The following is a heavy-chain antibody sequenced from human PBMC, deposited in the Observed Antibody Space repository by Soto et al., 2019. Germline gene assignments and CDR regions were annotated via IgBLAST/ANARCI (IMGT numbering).Heavy chain of an antibody. D-gene: IGHD3-22*01. V-gene: IGHV4-59*08. CDR2: IYYSGST. J-gene: IGHJ4*02. CDR3: ARLGGYYQALDY. Sequence: SETLSLTCTVTGVSISSYYWSWFRQPPGKGLEWIGYIYYSGSTNYNPSLKSRVTISVDMSKNQFSLNLSSVTAADTAVYYCARLGGYYQALDYWGQGTLVTVS. CDR1: GVSISSYY.